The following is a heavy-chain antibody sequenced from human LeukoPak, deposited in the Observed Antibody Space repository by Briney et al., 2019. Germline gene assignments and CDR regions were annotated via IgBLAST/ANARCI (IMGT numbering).Heavy chain of an antibody. D-gene: IGHD2-21*02. CDR3: ARDKNYCGGDCYWLPPGY. Sequence: ASVKVSCKASGYTFTSYYMHWVRQAPGQGLELMGIINPSGGSTSYAQKFQGRVTMTRDTSTSTVYMELSSLRSEDTAVYYCARDKNYCGGDCYWLPPGYWGQGTLVTVSS. V-gene: IGHV1-46*01. CDR2: INPSGGST. J-gene: IGHJ4*02. CDR1: GYTFTSYY.